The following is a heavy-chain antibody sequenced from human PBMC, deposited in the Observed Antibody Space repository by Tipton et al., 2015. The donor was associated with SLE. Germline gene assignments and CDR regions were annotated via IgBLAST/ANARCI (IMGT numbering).Heavy chain of an antibody. V-gene: IGHV4-39*07. CDR2: IYYSGSK. J-gene: IGHJ6*03. CDR1: GGSIRGSSYY. CDR3: ARGSRDSIYYYYYMDV. Sequence: TLSLTCTVSGGSIRGSSYYWGWIRQPPGKGLEWIGSIYYSGSKYYNPSLKTRVTISVDTSMNQFSLKLSSVTAADTAVYYCARGSRDSIYYYYYMDVWGKGTTVTVSS. D-gene: IGHD2-15*01.